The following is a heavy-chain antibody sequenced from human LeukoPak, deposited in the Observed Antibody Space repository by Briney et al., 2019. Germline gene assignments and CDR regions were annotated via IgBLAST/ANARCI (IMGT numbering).Heavy chain of an antibody. V-gene: IGHV3-30-3*01. CDR2: ISYDGSNK. CDR1: GFTFSSYA. J-gene: IGHJ6*02. CDR3: ARVGGSGSSYYYYGMDV. D-gene: IGHD1-26*01. Sequence: GRSLRLSCAASGFTFSSYAMHWVRQAPGKGLEWVAVISYDGSNKYYADSVKGRFNISRDNSKNTLYLQMNSLRAEDTAVYYCARVGGSGSSYYYYGMDVWGQGTTVTVSS.